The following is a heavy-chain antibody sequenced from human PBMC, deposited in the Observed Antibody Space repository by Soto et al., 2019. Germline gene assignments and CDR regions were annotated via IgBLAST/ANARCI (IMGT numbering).Heavy chain of an antibody. V-gene: IGHV1-46*01. CDR3: ARASSEAGFDY. CDR1: GYTFTSYY. Sequence: ASVKASSRASGYTFTSYYMHWLRQAPGQGLEGRGIINPSGGSTSYAQKFQGRVTMTRDTSTSTVYMELSSLRSEVTAVYYCARASSEAGFDYWGKGTRSTVSP. J-gene: IGHJ4*02. CDR2: INPSGGST. D-gene: IGHD6-13*01.